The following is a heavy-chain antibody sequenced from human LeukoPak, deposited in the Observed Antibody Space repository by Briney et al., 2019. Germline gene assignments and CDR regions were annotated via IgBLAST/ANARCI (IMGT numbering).Heavy chain of an antibody. V-gene: IGHV1-2*02. CDR3: ARELGSGSYPFDY. D-gene: IGHD3-10*01. CDR1: GYTFTGYW. Sequence: GASVKVSCKASGYTFTGYWMHWVRQAPGQGLEWMGWINPNSGDTNYGQKFQGRVTMTTDTSTSTAYMELRRLRSDDTAVYYCARELGSGSYPFDYWGQGTLVTVSS. CDR2: INPNSGDT. J-gene: IGHJ4*02.